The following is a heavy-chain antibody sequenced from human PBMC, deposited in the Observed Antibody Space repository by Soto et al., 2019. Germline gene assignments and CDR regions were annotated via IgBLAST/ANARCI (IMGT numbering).Heavy chain of an antibody. CDR3: ARGPSRYGSGSQPLGY. CDR2: INPNSGGT. V-gene: IGHV1-2*04. D-gene: IGHD3-10*01. CDR1: GYTFTGYY. Sequence: ASVKVSCKASGYTFTGYYMHWVRQAPGQGLEWMGWINPNSGGTNYAQKFQGWVTMTRDTSISTAYMELSRLRSDDTAVYYCARGPSRYGSGSQPLGYWGQGTLVTVSS. J-gene: IGHJ4*02.